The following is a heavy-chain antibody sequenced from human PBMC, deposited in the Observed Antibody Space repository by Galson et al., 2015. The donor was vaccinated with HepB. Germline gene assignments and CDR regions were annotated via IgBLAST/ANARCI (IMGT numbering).Heavy chain of an antibody. CDR1: GGSISSYY. V-gene: IGHV4-4*07. CDR2: IYTSGST. Sequence: SETLSLTCTVSGGSISSYYWSWIRQPAGKGLEWIGRIYTSGSTNYNPSLKSRVTMSVDTSKNQFSLKLSSVTAADTAVYYCARDPNYDFWSGYYFDPWGQGTLVTVSS. D-gene: IGHD3-3*01. J-gene: IGHJ5*02. CDR3: ARDPNYDFWSGYYFDP.